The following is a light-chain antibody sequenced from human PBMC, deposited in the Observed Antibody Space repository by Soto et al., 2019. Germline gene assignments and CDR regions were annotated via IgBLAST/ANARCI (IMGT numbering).Light chain of an antibody. CDR1: QGISSY. CDR3: LQDYNYPWT. V-gene: IGKV1-6*01. Sequence: AIQLTQSPSSLSASLGDRVTITCRASQGISSYLAWYQQKPGKAPKVLIYPASTLQSGVPSRFSGSGSGTDFTLTISSLQPEDFATYYCLQDYNYPWTFGQGTKV. CDR2: PAS. J-gene: IGKJ1*01.